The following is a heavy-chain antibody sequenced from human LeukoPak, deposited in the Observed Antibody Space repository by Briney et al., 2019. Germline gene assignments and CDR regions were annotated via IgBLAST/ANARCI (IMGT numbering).Heavy chain of an antibody. D-gene: IGHD5-18*01. CDR3: AREWIQQYYYYGMDV. V-gene: IGHV3-7*01. J-gene: IGHJ6*02. Sequence: GGSLRLSCAASGFTFSSYWMSWVRQAPGKGLEWVANIKQDGSEKYYVDSVKGRFTISRDNAKNSLYLQMNSLRAEDTAVYYCAREWIQQYYYYGMDVWSQGTTVTVSS. CDR2: IKQDGSEK. CDR1: GFTFSSYW.